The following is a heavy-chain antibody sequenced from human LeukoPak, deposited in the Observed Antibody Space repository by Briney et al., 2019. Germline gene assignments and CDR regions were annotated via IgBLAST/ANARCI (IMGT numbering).Heavy chain of an antibody. CDR3: ARESEEMYYFDY. V-gene: IGHV4-59*12. CDR1: GGSISSYY. CDR2: IYYSGST. J-gene: IGHJ4*02. D-gene: IGHD5-24*01. Sequence: SEALSLTCTVSGGSISSYYWSWIRQPPGKGLEWIGYIYYSGSTNYNPSLKSRVTISVDTSKNQFSLKLSSVTAADTAVYYCARESEEMYYFDYWGQGTLVTVSS.